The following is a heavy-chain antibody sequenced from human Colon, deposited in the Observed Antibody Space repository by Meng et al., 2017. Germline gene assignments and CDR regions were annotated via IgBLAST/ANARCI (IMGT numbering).Heavy chain of an antibody. CDR2: TYYRSKWYN. J-gene: IGHJ4*02. V-gene: IGHV6-1*01. Sequence: QVQLQQSGRGLVKPSQPLALPCVISGDSVSSNTAAWNWIRQSPSRGLEWLGRTYYRSKWYNEYAVSVKSRMTFNADTSKNQVSLQVNSVTPEDTAVYYCARDHGYSYGLPLDYWGQGILVTVSS. D-gene: IGHD5-18*01. CDR3: ARDHGYSYGLPLDY. CDR1: GDSVSSNTAA.